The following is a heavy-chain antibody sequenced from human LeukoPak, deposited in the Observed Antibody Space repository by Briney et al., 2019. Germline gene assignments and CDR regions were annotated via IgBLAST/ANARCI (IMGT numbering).Heavy chain of an antibody. Sequence: SETLSLTCAVYGGSFSGYYWSWLRQPPGERLELIGEINHSVSTNYNPSLKSRVTISVDTYTNQFSLKLSSVTAADTAVYYCARGHGSSWWNYWGQGTLVTVSS. CDR2: INHSVST. J-gene: IGHJ4*02. CDR1: GGSFSGYY. CDR3: ARGHGSSWWNY. D-gene: IGHD6-13*01. V-gene: IGHV4-34*01.